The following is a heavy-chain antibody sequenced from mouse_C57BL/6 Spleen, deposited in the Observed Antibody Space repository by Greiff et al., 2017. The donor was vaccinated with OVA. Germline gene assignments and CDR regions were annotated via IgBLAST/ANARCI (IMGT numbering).Heavy chain of an antibody. CDR3: ARDDGYDGFAY. D-gene: IGHD2-2*01. CDR2: ISDGGSYT. CDR1: GFTFSSYA. J-gene: IGHJ3*01. V-gene: IGHV5-4*01. Sequence: EVQGVESGGGLVKPGGSLKLSCAASGFTFSSYAMSWVRQTPEKRLEWVATISDGGSYTYYPDNVKGRFTISRDNAKNNLYLQMSHLKSEDTAMYYCARDDGYDGFAYWGQGTLVTVSA.